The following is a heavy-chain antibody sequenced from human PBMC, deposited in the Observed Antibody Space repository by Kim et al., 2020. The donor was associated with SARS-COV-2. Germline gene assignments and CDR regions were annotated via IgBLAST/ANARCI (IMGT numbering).Heavy chain of an antibody. CDR1: GLTFSSYA. Sequence: GGSLRLSCAASGLTFSSYAMSWVRQAPGKGLEWVSAISGSGDRTYYADSVKGRFIVSRDNSRDTLFLQMNSLRAEDTALYYCAKDPIPHTSGWFSWGQGTLVTVSP. CDR3: AKDPIPHTSGWFS. CDR2: ISGSGDRT. J-gene: IGHJ4*02. V-gene: IGHV3-23*01. D-gene: IGHD6-19*01.